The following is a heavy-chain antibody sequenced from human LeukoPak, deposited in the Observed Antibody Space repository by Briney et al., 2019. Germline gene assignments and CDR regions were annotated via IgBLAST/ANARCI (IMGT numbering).Heavy chain of an antibody. CDR2: IIPIFGTA. Sequence: ASVKVSCKASGGTFSSYAISWVRQAPGQGLEWMGGIIPIFGTANYAQKLQGRVTMTTDTSTSTAYMELRSLRSDDTAVYYCARDDQQHPNWFDPWGQGTLVTVSS. CDR1: GGTFSSYA. D-gene: IGHD6-13*01. J-gene: IGHJ5*02. V-gene: IGHV1-69*05. CDR3: ARDDQQHPNWFDP.